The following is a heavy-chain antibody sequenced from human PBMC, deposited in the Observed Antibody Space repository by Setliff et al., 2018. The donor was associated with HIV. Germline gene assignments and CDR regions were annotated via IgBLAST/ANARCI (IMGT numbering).Heavy chain of an antibody. J-gene: IGHJ5*02. CDR2: IYYSGST. D-gene: IGHD3-22*01. CDR3: ARYRYYYDSSGYGRWFDP. Sequence: SETLSLTCTVSGGSISSSSYYWGWIRQPPGKGLEWIGNIYYSGSTYYNPSLKSRVTISVDTSENQFSLRLNSVTAADTAAYCCARYRYYYDSSGYGRWFDPWGQGTLVTVSS. CDR1: GGSISSSSYY. V-gene: IGHV4-39*01.